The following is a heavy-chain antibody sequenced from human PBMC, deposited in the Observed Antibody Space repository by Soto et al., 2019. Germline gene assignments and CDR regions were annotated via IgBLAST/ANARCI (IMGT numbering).Heavy chain of an antibody. CDR3: ARAGFSYGHLLF. J-gene: IGHJ4*02. CDR1: GGPIKTGDYY. CDR2: VFYSGAT. D-gene: IGHD3-10*01. V-gene: IGHV4-30-4*01. Sequence: LSLTCNVSGGPIKTGDYYWNWIRQPPGKGLEWIGYVFYSGATNFSPSLKSRAAISMDTSKNQFSLSLTSVTAADTAVYYCARAGFSYGHLLFWGQGIRVTVSS.